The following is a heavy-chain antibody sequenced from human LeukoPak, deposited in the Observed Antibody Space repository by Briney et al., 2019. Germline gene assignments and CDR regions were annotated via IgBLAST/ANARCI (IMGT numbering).Heavy chain of an antibody. V-gene: IGHV5-51*01. CDR3: ASSPFRYDSRSPEFGY. D-gene: IGHD3-22*01. CDR2: IYPGDSDT. Sequence: GASLKISCKGSGYSFTSYWIGWVRQMPGKGLGWMGIIYPGDSDTKYSPSFQGQVTISADKSISTAYLQWSSLKASDTATYYCASSPFRYDSRSPEFGYWGQGTLVTVSS. J-gene: IGHJ4*02. CDR1: GYSFTSYW.